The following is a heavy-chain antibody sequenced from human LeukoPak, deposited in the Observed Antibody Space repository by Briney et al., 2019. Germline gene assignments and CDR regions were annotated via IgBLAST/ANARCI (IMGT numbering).Heavy chain of an antibody. D-gene: IGHD1-26*01. CDR2: IYYSGST. J-gene: IGHJ5*02. CDR1: GGSISSSSYY. CDR3: ARTSENWFDP. V-gene: IGHV4-39*01. Sequence: SETLSLTCTVSGGSISSSSYYWGWLRQPPGTGLEWIGSIYYSGSTYYNPSLKSRVTISVDTSKNQFSLKLSSVTAADTAVYYCARTSENWFDPWGQGTLVTVSS.